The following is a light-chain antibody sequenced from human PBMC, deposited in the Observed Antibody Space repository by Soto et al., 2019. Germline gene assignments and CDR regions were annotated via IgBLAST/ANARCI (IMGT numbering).Light chain of an antibody. CDR3: QQYYSTPPT. J-gene: IGKJ1*01. CDR1: QSVLYSSNNKNY. V-gene: IGKV4-1*01. CDR2: WAS. Sequence: DIVMTQSPDSLAVSLSERATINCKSSQSVLYSSNNKNYLAWYQQKPEQPPKLLIYWASTRESGVPDRFSGSGSGTDFTLTISSLQAEDVAVYYCQQYYSTPPTFGQGTKVEIK.